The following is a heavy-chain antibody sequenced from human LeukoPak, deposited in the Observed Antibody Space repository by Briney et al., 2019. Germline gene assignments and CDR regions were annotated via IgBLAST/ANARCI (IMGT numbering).Heavy chain of an antibody. J-gene: IGHJ1*01. CDR3: AKGPLSTVYYGEH. CDR1: GFIFSDHY. CDR2: ISGSGLNM. Sequence: GGSLRLSCTASGFIFSDHYMNWVRQAPGQGLEWVSYISGSGLNMYYADSVKGRFTISRDNTKNSLFLEMKSLRADDTAVYYCAKGPLSTVYYGEHWGQGALVTVSS. D-gene: IGHD4-17*01. V-gene: IGHV3-11*01.